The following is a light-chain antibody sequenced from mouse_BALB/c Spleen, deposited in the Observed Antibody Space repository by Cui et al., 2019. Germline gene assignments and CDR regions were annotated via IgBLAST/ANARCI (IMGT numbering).Light chain of an antibody. CDR3: LQYDEFPYT. Sequence: IKMTQSPSSMYASLGQRVTITCKAGQDINSYLSWFQQKPGKSPKTLIYRANRLVDGVPSRFSGSGSGQDYSLTISSLEYEDMGIYYCLQYDEFPYTFGGGTKLEIK. CDR2: RAN. V-gene: IGKV14-111*01. J-gene: IGKJ2*01. CDR1: QDINSY.